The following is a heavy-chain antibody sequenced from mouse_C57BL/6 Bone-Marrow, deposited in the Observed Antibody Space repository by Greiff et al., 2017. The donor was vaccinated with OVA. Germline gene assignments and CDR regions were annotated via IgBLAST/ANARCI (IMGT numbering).Heavy chain of an antibody. CDR3: ARPSNRRKEDFDY. V-gene: IGHV1-72*01. J-gene: IGHJ2*01. CDR2: IDPNSGGT. D-gene: IGHD1-3*01. Sequence: SCKASGYTFTSYWMHWVKQRPGRGLEWIGRIDPNSGGTKYNEKFKSKATLTVDKPSSTAYMQLSSLTSEDSAVYYCARPSNRRKEDFDYWGQGTTLTVSS. CDR1: GYTFTSYW.